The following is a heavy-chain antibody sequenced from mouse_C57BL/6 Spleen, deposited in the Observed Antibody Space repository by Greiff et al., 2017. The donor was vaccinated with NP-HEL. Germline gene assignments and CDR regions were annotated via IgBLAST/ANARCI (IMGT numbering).Heavy chain of an antibody. D-gene: IGHD2-1*01. Sequence: LEESGAELARPGASVKLSCKASGYTFTSYGISWVKQRTGQGLEWIGEIYPRSGNTYYNEKFKGKATLTADKSSSTAYMELRSLTSEDSAVYFCARGGNYVMDYWGQGTSVTVSS. CDR1: GYTFTSYG. CDR2: IYPRSGNT. V-gene: IGHV1-81*01. J-gene: IGHJ4*01. CDR3: ARGGNYVMDY.